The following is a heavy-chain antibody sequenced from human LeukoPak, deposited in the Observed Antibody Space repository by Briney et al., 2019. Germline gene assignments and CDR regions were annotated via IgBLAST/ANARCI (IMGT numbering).Heavy chain of an antibody. CDR3: ARDRSPRGAFDI. CDR2: IYYSGST. V-gene: IGHV4-59*01. CDR1: GGSISSYY. Sequence: KPSETLSLTCTVSGGSISSYYWGWIRQPPGKGLEWIGYIYYSGSTNYNPSLKSRVTISVDTSKNQFSLKLSSVTAADTAVYYCARDRSPRGAFDIWGQGTMVTVSS. J-gene: IGHJ3*02.